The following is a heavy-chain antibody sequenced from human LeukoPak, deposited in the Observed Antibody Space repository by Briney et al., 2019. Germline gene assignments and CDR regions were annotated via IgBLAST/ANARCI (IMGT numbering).Heavy chain of an antibody. J-gene: IGHJ4*02. D-gene: IGHD2-15*01. CDR3: ASPGYGGYYCFDS. CDR1: GYSFTSYW. V-gene: IGHV5-51*01. CDR2: IYLRDSYT. Sequence: GESLKISCKGSGYSFTSYWIAWVRQMPGKGLEWRGIIYLRDSYTRYSPPFQGRVTISPDNSITPAYLQWSSLKASDTALYYCASPGYGGYYCFDSWGQGTLVTVSS.